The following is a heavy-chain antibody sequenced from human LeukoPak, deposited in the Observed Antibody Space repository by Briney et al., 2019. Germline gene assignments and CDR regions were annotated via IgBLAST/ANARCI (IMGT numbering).Heavy chain of an antibody. V-gene: IGHV4-39*07. CDR1: GGSISSSNYY. D-gene: IGHD4-11*01. CDR2: IYYSGNT. Sequence: PSETLSLTCTVSGGSISSSNYYWGWIRQPPGKGLEWIGSIYYSGNTYNNPSLKSRVTISVDTSKNQFSLKLSSVTAADTAVYYCARVPTDYPYNWFDPWGQGTLVTVSS. CDR3: ARVPTDYPYNWFDP. J-gene: IGHJ5*02.